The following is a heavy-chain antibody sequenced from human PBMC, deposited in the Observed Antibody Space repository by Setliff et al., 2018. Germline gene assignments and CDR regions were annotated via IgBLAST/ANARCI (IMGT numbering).Heavy chain of an antibody. CDR1: GHTFITFG. CDR2: ISAYSDDT. Sequence: ASVKVSCKASGHTFITFGISWVRQAPGQGLEWMGWISAYSDDTKYAEKFQGRVTMTRDTSTGTAYMELRSLRSDDTAVYICAYDSSGYYPGYWGQGTRVTSPQ. CDR3: AYDSSGYYPGY. J-gene: IGHJ4*02. V-gene: IGHV1-18*01. D-gene: IGHD3-22*01.